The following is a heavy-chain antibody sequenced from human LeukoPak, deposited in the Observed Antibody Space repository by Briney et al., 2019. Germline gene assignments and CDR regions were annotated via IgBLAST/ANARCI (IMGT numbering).Heavy chain of an antibody. CDR1: GFTLSSYW. CDR3: ARVAARPWYFDL. J-gene: IGHJ2*01. Sequence: GGSLRLSCAASGFTLSSYWMSWVRQIPGKGLEWVAHINPDGREKLYVDSVKGRFTISRDNAKNSVYLQMNSLRAGDTAVYYCARVAARPWYFDLWGRGTLVTVSS. CDR2: INPDGREK. D-gene: IGHD6-6*01. V-gene: IGHV3-7*05.